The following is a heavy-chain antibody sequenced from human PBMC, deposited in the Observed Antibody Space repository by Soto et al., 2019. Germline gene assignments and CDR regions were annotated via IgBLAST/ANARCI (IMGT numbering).Heavy chain of an antibody. D-gene: IGHD3-9*01. V-gene: IGHV3-30-3*01. Sequence: QVQLVESGGGVDQPGRSLRLSCAASGFTFSSYAMHWVRQAPGKGLEWVAVISYDGSNKYYADSVKGRFTISRDNSKNTLYLQMNSLRAEDTAVYYCARGDNAFDIWGQGTMVTVSS. CDR1: GFTFSSYA. J-gene: IGHJ3*02. CDR2: ISYDGSNK. CDR3: ARGDNAFDI.